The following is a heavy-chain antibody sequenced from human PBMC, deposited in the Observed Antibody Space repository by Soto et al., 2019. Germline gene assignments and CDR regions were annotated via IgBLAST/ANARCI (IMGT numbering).Heavy chain of an antibody. V-gene: IGHV1-2*02. J-gene: IGHJ6*02. CDR3: AKGGAIVAAGTRVYLYNAMDV. CDR1: GYTFTGYY. D-gene: IGHD1-26*01. Sequence: ASVKVSCKASGYTFTGYYVHWVRQAPGQGLEWMGWINPNSGDAYLAQRFQGRVTMNRDTSIGTAYMELRGLTSDDTAEYYCAKGGAIVAAGTRVYLYNAMDVWGQGTTVTVSS. CDR2: INPNSGDA.